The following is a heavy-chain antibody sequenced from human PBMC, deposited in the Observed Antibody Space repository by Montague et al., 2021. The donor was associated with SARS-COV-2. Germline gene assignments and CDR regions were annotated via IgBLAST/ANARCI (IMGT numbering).Heavy chain of an antibody. CDR2: ISYSGST. J-gene: IGHJ5*02. CDR3: ARDAPAAYDYDNSGLSP. Sequence: SETLSLTCSVSGGSISDYYWTWIRKSPGKGLEWIGYISYSGSTNYSPSLKSRVTISVDTSKKQVSLKLRSVTAADTAVYYCARDAPAAYDYDNSGLSPWGQGTLVTVSS. CDR1: GGSISDYY. V-gene: IGHV4-59*12. D-gene: IGHD3-22*01.